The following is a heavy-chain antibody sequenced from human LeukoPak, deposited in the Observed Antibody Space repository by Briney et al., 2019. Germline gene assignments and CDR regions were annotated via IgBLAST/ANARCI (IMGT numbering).Heavy chain of an antibody. V-gene: IGHV4-34*01. CDR2: INHSGST. CDR3: ARDRLQLQS. D-gene: IGHD1-1*01. Sequence: PSGTLSLTCAVYGGSFSGYYWSWIRQPPGKGLEWIGEINHSGSTNYNPSLKSRVTISVDTSKNQFSLKLSSVTAADTAVYYCARDRLQLQSWGQGTLVTVSS. J-gene: IGHJ5*02. CDR1: GGSFSGYY.